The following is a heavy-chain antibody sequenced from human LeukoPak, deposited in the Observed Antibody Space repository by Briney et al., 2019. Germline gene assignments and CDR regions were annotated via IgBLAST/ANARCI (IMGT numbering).Heavy chain of an antibody. D-gene: IGHD2-15*01. CDR1: GYTFTGYY. Sequence: GASVKVSCKASGYTFTGYYMHWVRQAPGQGLEWMGWINPNSGGTNYAQKFQGRVTMTRDTSISTAYMELSRLRSDDTAVYYCARVGGYCSGGSCYYYYYYMDVWGKGTTVTVSS. CDR2: INPNSGGT. J-gene: IGHJ6*03. CDR3: ARVGGYCSGGSCYYYYYYMDV. V-gene: IGHV1-2*02.